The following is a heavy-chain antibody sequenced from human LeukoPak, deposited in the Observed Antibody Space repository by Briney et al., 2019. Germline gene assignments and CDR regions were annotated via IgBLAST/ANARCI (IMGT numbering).Heavy chain of an antibody. CDR3: ARRRYYDSTGYLD. Sequence: SETPSLTCTISGDSISSSSYYWGWIRQPPGKGLEWIGDIYYRGSTYYNPSLKSRVSISIDTSNNQFTLTLNSVTAADTALYFCARRRYYDSTGYLDWGQGTLVTVSS. V-gene: IGHV4-39*01. CDR2: IYYRGST. D-gene: IGHD3-22*01. CDR1: GDSISSSSYY. J-gene: IGHJ1*01.